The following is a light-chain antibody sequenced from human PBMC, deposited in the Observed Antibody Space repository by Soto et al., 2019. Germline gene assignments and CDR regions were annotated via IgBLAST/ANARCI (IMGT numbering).Light chain of an antibody. J-gene: IGKJ2*01. CDR1: QSISSW. CDR3: HQYNSYYMYP. Sequence: DIQMTQSPSTMSASVGDRVTITCRASQSISSWLSWYQQKPGKAPKLLIYDASSLDSGVPSRFGGSGSGTEFTLTISSLYADDFATYYCHQYNSYYMYPFGQGTKLASK. V-gene: IGKV1-5*01. CDR2: DAS.